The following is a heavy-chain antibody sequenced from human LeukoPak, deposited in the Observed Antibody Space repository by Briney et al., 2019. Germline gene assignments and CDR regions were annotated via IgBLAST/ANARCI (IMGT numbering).Heavy chain of an antibody. D-gene: IGHD3-22*01. CDR1: GNSISSGDNY. CDR3: SRASYSYDTNGWVPFDY. V-gene: IGHV4-61*02. Sequence: SESLSLTRTVSGNSISSGDNYWSWIRHPAGKGLEWLGRIYTSGSTNYNPSLKSPVPQPRETSKNQFSLRLSSVSAADTAVDYCSRASYSYDTNGWVPFDYWGQGTLVTVSS. CDR2: IYTSGST. J-gene: IGHJ4*02.